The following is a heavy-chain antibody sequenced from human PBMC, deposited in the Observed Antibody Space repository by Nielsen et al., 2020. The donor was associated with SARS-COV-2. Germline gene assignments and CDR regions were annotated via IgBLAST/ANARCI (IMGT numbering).Heavy chain of an antibody. J-gene: IGHJ6*03. D-gene: IGHD3-10*01. CDR3: ARLMGPSYYYYYMDV. CDR2: IYYSGST. V-gene: IGHV4-59*08. CDR1: GGSISSYY. Sequence: SETLSLTCTVSGGSISSYYWSWIRQPPGKGLEWIGYIYYSGSTNYNPSLKSRVTISVDTSKNQFSLKLSSVTAADTAVYYCARLMGPSYYYYYMDVWGKGTTVTVSS.